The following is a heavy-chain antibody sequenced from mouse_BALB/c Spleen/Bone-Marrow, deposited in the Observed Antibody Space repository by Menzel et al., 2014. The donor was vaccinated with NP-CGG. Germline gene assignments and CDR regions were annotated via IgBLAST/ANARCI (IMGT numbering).Heavy chain of an antibody. V-gene: IGHV4-1*02. D-gene: IGHD2-3*01. CDR1: GFDFRRYW. J-gene: IGHJ2*01. CDR2: INLESSTI. Sequence: EVRRVESGGGLVQPGGSLKLSCAASGFDFRRYWMSWVRQAPGKGLEWIGEINLESSTINYTPSLKDKFIISRDNAKNTLYLQMSKVRSEDTALYYCARLGYYGYFVDWGQGTTLTVSS. CDR3: ARLGYYGYFVD.